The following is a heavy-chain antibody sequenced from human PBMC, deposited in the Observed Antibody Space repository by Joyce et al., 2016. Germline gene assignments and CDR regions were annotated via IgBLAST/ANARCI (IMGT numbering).Heavy chain of an antibody. V-gene: IGHV3-30*18. J-gene: IGHJ4*02. Sequence: QVQLVESGGGVVRPGGSLRLSCVASGFRFNERGRHWVRQAPGKGLKEVELITSYGSRQLYTDSVNGRFTISRDNSRNTVYLQMDSLRPDDTAVFYCAKRGFCSGGRCYSFHFLLWGQGTLVTVSA. D-gene: IGHD2-15*01. CDR2: ITSYGSRQ. CDR1: GFRFNERG. CDR3: AKRGFCSGGRCYSFHFLL.